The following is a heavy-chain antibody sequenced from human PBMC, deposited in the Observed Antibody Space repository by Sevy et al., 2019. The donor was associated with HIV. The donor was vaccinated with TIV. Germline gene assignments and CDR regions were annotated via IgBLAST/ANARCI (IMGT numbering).Heavy chain of an antibody. CDR1: GFTFSNAW. CDR2: IKSKTDGGTT. D-gene: IGHD3-22*01. CDR3: TTDDEYYYDSSGYAEFDY. V-gene: IGHV3-15*01. Sequence: GGSLRLSCAASGFTFSNAWMSWVRQAPGKGLEWVGRIKSKTDGGTTDYAAPVKGRFTISRDDLKNTLYLQMNSLKTEDTAVYYCTTDDEYYYDSSGYAEFDYWGQGTLVTVSS. J-gene: IGHJ4*02.